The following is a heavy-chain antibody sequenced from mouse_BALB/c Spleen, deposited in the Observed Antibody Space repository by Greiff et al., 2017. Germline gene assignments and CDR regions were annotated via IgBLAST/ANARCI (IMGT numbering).Heavy chain of an antibody. Sequence: QVQLQQPGAELVKPGASVKLSCKASGYTFTSYWMHWVKQRPGQGLEWIGEINPSNGRTNYNEKFKSKATLTVDKSSSTAYMQLSSLTSEDSAVYYGAREGLGQAYWGQGTLVTVSA. CDR2: INPSNGRT. CDR1: GYTFTSYW. D-gene: IGHD3-3*01. CDR3: AREGLGQAY. V-gene: IGHV1S81*02. J-gene: IGHJ3*01.